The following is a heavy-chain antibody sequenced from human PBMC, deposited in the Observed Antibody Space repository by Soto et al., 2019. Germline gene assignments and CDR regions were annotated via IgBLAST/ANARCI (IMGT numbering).Heavy chain of an antibody. J-gene: IGHJ4*02. CDR1: GFTFDDYA. CDR2: ISWNSGSI. V-gene: IGHV3-9*01. CDR3: AKRGDRYRSSSGGAFGY. Sequence: EVQLVESGGGLVQPGRSLRLSCAASGFTFDDYAMHWVRQAPGKGLEWVSGISWNSGSIGYEDYVKGRFTISRDNAKNSLYLQMNSLRAEDTALYYCAKRGDRYRSSSGGAFGYWGQGTLVTVSS. D-gene: IGHD6-6*01.